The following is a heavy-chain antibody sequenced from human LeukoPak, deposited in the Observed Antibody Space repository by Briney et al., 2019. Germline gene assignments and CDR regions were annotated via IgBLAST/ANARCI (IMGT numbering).Heavy chain of an antibody. Sequence: SETLSLTCTVSGGSISSYYWSWIRQPPGKGLEWIGYIYYSGSTNYNPSLKNRVTISVDTSKNQFSLKLSSVTAADTAVYYCARARGYSGYEDFDYWGQGTLATVSS. CDR1: GGSISSYY. V-gene: IGHV4-59*01. CDR2: IYYSGST. J-gene: IGHJ4*02. CDR3: ARARGYSGYEDFDY. D-gene: IGHD5-12*01.